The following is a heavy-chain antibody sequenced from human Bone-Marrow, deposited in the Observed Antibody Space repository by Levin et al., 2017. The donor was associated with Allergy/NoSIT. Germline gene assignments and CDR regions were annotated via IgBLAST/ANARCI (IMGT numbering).Heavy chain of an antibody. Sequence: GGFLRLSCAASGFTVSTNYFSWVRQAPGKGLEWVSLIYSDGRTYYADSVKGRFTISRDNSKNTLFLQMNSLRAEDTAVYYCARVLGSQSSYGMDVWGQGTTVTVSS. CDR3: ARVLGSQSSYGMDV. V-gene: IGHV3-53*01. CDR2: IYSDGRT. J-gene: IGHJ6*02. CDR1: GFTVSTNY. D-gene: IGHD5-24*01.